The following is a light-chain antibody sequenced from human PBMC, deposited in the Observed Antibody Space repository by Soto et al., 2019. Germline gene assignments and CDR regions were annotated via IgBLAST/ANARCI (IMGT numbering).Light chain of an antibody. CDR3: QVCDTSSDVNWV. Sequence: SYELTQPPSVSVAPGETATITCGGNNIGSKSVHWYQQKPGQAPVLVIYYHSDRPSGIPERFSGSNSGNTATLTISRVEAGDEADYYCQVCDTSSDVNWVFGGGTKLTVL. CDR2: YHS. J-gene: IGLJ3*02. V-gene: IGLV3-21*04. CDR1: NIGSKS.